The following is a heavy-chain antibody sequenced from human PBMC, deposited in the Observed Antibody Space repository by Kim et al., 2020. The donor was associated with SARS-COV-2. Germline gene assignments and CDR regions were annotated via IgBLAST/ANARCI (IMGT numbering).Heavy chain of an antibody. CDR2: IYYSGST. D-gene: IGHD6-19*01. CDR3: ARHRYSSGWPRDFLFDY. J-gene: IGHJ4*02. CDR1: GGSISSYY. Sequence: SETLSLTCTVSGGSISSYYWSWIRQPPGKGLEWIGYIYYSGSTNYNPSLKSRVTISVDTSKNQFSLKLSSVTAADTAVYYCARHRYSSGWPRDFLFDYWGQGTLVTVSS. V-gene: IGHV4-59*08.